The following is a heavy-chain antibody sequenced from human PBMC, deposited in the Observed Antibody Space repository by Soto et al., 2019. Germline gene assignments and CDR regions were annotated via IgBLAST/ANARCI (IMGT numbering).Heavy chain of an antibody. CDR3: AKDRSRIAVAAPCDH. V-gene: IGHV3-30*18. J-gene: IGHJ4*02. Sequence: QVQLVESGGGVVQPGRSLRLSCAASGFTFSSYGMHWVRQAPGKGLEWVAVISYDGSNKYYADSVKGRFTISRDNSKNTLYLQMNSLRAEDTAVYYCAKDRSRIAVAAPCDHWGQGTLVTVSS. CDR2: ISYDGSNK. CDR1: GFTFSSYG. D-gene: IGHD6-19*01.